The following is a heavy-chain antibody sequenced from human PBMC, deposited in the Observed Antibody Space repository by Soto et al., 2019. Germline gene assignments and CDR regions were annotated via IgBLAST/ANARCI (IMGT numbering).Heavy chain of an antibody. D-gene: IGHD3-22*01. CDR3: ARGKTSSGYYYWFDP. Sequence: ETLSLTGTVSVGSISSHYGSWIRQRPGKGLEWIGYIYYSGSTNYNPSLKSRVTISVDASKNQFSLKLSSVTAADTAVYYCARGKTSSGYYYWFDPWGQGTLVTVSS. CDR2: IYYSGST. J-gene: IGHJ5*02. CDR1: VGSISSHY. V-gene: IGHV4-59*11.